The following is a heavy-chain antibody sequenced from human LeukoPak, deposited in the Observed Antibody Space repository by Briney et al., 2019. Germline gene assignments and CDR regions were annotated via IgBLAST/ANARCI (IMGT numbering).Heavy chain of an antibody. CDR2: APHDRSSP. D-gene: IGHD1-26*01. J-gene: IGHJ4*02. Sequence: GGSLTLSCAASGLTFSSYGMHWVRQAPNKGLEWVAVAPHDRSSPSHAASVNGRFTISRDNSKHTLFLHMDSLRVDDTAIYYCARQSLGASGLDHWGQGVLVTVSS. CDR3: ARQSLGASGLDH. CDR1: GLTFSSYG. V-gene: IGHV3-30*12.